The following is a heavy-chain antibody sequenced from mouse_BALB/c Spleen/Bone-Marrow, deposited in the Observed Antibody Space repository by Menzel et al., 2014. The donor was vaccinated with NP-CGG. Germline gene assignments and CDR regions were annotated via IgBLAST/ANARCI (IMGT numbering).Heavy chain of an antibody. CDR1: GYSFTGYN. CDR2: IDPYYGGT. Sequence: EVQLQQSGPELEKPGASVKISCKASGYSFTGYNMNWVKQSNGKSLEWIGNIDPYYGGTTYNQKFKGKATLTVDKSSSTAYRQLKSRTSGDSAVYYGAGVGDNRHLDAGGAGTTVPASS. J-gene: IGHJ1*01. V-gene: IGHV1-39*01. D-gene: IGHD3-3*01. CDR3: AGVGDNRHLDA.